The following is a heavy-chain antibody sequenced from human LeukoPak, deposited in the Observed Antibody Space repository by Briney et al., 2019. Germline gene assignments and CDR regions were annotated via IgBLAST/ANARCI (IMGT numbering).Heavy chain of an antibody. J-gene: IGHJ4*02. CDR3: ARDLRIGDIAAAGTEVGY. D-gene: IGHD6-13*01. Sequence: GASVTVSCKASGYTFTSYYMHWVRQAPGQGLEWMGIINPSGGSTSYAQKFQGRVTMTRDTSTSTVYMELSSLRSEDTAVYYCARDLRIGDIAAAGTEVGYWGQGTLVTVSS. V-gene: IGHV1-46*01. CDR2: INPSGGST. CDR1: GYTFTSYY.